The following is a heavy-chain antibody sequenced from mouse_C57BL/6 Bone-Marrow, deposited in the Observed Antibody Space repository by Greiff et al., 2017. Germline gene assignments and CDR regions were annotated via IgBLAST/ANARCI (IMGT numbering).Heavy chain of an antibody. D-gene: IGHD2-4*01. CDR1: GFTFSSYA. J-gene: IGHJ4*01. Sequence: EVQLVESGGGLVKPGGSLKLSCAASGFTFSSYAMSWVRQTPEKRLEWVATISAGGSYTYYPDNVKGRFTISRDNAKNNLYLQMSHLKSEDTAMYYCARDRDYDYSYAMDYWGQGTSVTVSS. CDR3: ARDRDYDYSYAMDY. CDR2: ISAGGSYT. V-gene: IGHV5-4*01.